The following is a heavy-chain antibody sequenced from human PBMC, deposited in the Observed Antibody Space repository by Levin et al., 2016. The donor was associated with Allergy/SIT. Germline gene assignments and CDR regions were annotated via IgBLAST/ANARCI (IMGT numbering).Heavy chain of an antibody. J-gene: IGHJ5*02. V-gene: IGHV3-7*04. CDR1: GFTFSTYY. CDR2: IKGDGSEK. D-gene: IGHD3-22*01. Sequence: GESLKISCAASGFTFSTYYMSWVRQAPGKGLEWLANIKGDGSEKYYVESVKGRFTLSRDNARNSLYLQMNSLRVEDTAVYYCVRDHPLGGYVPWGQGTLVTVSS. CDR3: VRDHPLGGYVP.